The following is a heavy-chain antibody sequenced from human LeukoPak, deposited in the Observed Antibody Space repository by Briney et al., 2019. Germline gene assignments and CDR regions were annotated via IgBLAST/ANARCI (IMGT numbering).Heavy chain of an antibody. CDR2: ISGIGRNT. D-gene: IGHD6-13*01. CDR1: GFTFSSYA. J-gene: IGHJ6*02. V-gene: IGHV3-23*01. Sequence: GGSLRLSCAASGFTFSSYAMSWVRQAPGKGLEWVSTISGIGRNTYYADSVKGRFTISRDNPKNTLYLQMNSLRAEDTAVYYCAKVLGDSSTWSYSSYYGMDVWGQGTTVTVSS. CDR3: AKVLGDSSTWSYSSYYGMDV.